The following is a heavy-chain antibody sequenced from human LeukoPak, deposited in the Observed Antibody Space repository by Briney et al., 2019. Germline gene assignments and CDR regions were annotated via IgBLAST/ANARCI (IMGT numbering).Heavy chain of an antibody. CDR1: GGSISSGGYY. CDR2: IYYTGST. Sequence: PSETLSLTCTVSGGSISSGGYYWSWIRQPPGKGLEWIGYIYYTGSTNYNPSLKSRVTISVDTSENQFSLKLNSVTAADTAVYFCVRHATTYFFLDYWGQGTLVTVSS. D-gene: IGHD4-17*01. CDR3: VRHATTYFFLDY. V-gene: IGHV4-61*08. J-gene: IGHJ4*02.